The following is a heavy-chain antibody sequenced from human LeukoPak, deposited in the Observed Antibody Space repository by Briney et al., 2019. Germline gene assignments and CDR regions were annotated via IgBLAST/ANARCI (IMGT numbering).Heavy chain of an antibody. Sequence: GGSLRLSCAASGFTFSSDDMHWVRQPTGKGLEWVSTIGTAGDTYYSDAVKGRFTISRDNAKNSLYLQMNSLRAEDTALYYCAKERYSGYDLSGYFDYWGQGTLVTVSS. V-gene: IGHV3-13*01. CDR2: IGTAGDT. J-gene: IGHJ4*02. CDR1: GFTFSSDD. CDR3: AKERYSGYDLSGYFDY. D-gene: IGHD5-12*01.